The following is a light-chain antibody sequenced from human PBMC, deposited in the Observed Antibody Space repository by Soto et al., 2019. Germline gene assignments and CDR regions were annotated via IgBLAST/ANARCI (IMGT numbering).Light chain of an antibody. J-gene: IGKJ4*02. V-gene: IGKV1-12*01. CDR3: QQANSFHFT. CDR1: QGISRW. CDR2: AAS. Sequence: DIQMTQSPSSVSASVGDRVTITCRASQGISRWLAWYQQKPGKAPKLLIYAASSLQSGVPSRFSGSGSVTDFTLTISSLQPEDFATYYCQQANSFHFTFGGGTKVEIK.